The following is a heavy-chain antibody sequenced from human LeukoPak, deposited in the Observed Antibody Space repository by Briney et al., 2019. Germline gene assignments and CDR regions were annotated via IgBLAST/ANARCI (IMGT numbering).Heavy chain of an antibody. V-gene: IGHV4-34*01. Sequence: SETLSLTCAVYGGSFSGYYWSWIRQPPGKGLEWIGEINHSGSTNYNPSLKSRVTISVDTSKNQFSLKLSSVTAADTAVYYCARTREVVGCSGGSCYYYYYMDVWGKGTTVTVSS. CDR2: INHSGST. D-gene: IGHD2-15*01. J-gene: IGHJ6*03. CDR1: GGSFSGYY. CDR3: ARTREVVGCSGGSCYYYYYMDV.